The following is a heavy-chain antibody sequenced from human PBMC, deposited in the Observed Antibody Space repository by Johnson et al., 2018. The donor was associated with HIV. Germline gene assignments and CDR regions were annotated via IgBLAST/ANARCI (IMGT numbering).Heavy chain of an antibody. Sequence: VQLVESGGGLVQPGGSLRLSCAASGFTVSSNYMHWVRQSPGKGLEWVSPFPWNGGPIDYADSVKGRFTISRDDSKNTLYLQMNSLKTEDTAVYYCTTARNRLWSSSGWTGFWAFDMWGQGTMVTVSA. D-gene: IGHD6-19*01. CDR2: PWNGGPI. V-gene: IGHV3-66*01. CDR1: GFTVSSNY. J-gene: IGHJ3*02. CDR3: TTARNRLWSSSGWTGFWAFDM.